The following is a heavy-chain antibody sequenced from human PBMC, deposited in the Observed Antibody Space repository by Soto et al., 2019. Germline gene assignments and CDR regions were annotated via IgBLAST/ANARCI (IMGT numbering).Heavy chain of an antibody. CDR3: AREVVAATLGNWFDP. D-gene: IGHD2-15*01. CDR1: GGSISSYY. Sequence: PSETLSLTCTVSGGSISSYYWSWIRQPPGKGLEWIGYIYYSGSTNYNPSLKSRVTISVDTSKNQFSLKLSSVTAADTAVYYCAREVVAATLGNWFDPWGQGTLVTVSS. CDR2: IYYSGST. V-gene: IGHV4-59*01. J-gene: IGHJ5*02.